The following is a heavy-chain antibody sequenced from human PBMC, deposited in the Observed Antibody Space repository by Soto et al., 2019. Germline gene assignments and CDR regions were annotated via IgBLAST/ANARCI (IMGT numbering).Heavy chain of an antibody. CDR2: ISGSGGST. J-gene: IGHJ4*02. Sequence: GGSLRLSCAASGFTFSTYAMSWVRQAPGKGLEWVSTISGSGGSTYYADSVKGRFSISRDNSDNTLLLQMNSLRAEDTALYYCAKRGPTGDTNPLDYWGQGTLVTVSS. V-gene: IGHV3-23*01. CDR3: AKRGPTGDTNPLDY. D-gene: IGHD2-8*01. CDR1: GFTFSTYA.